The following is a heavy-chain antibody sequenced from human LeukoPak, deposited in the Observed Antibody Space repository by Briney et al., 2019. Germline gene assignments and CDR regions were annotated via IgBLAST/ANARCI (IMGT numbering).Heavy chain of an antibody. Sequence: GGSLRLSCAVSGYPFSDHYIDWVRQAPGKGLEWVSQTRNKANNYATEYAASIKGRFIISRDDSRNSVYLQMNSLKTEDTAVYYCARLRYSDYWGQGTLVTVSS. CDR2: TRNKANNYAT. D-gene: IGHD2-21*01. V-gene: IGHV3-72*01. J-gene: IGHJ4*02. CDR3: ARLRYSDY. CDR1: GYPFSDHY.